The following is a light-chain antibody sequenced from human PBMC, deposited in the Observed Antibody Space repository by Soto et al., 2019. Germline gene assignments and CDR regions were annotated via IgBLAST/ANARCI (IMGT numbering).Light chain of an antibody. CDR2: DVN. V-gene: IGLV2-11*01. CDR3: CSFAVSHTLHV. CDR1: ASDVGDYNY. Sequence: QSALTQPRSVSGSPEQSVTISCTGSASDVGDYNYVSWYQRHPGKAPKLVIYDVNKRPSGVPDRFSGSKSGNAASLTISGLQAEDEADYYCCSFAVSHTLHVFGTGTKVTVL. J-gene: IGLJ1*01.